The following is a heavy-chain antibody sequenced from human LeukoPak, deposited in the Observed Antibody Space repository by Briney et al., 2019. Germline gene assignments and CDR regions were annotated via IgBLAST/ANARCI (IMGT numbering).Heavy chain of an antibody. V-gene: IGHV3-48*04. CDR3: ARDSSGWYGHFDY. D-gene: IGHD6-19*01. Sequence: PGGSLRLSCAASGFTFSSYSMNWVRQAPGKGLEWVSYISSSGSTIYYADSVKGRFTISRDNAKNSLYLQMNSLRAEDTAVYYCARDSSGWYGHFDYWGQGTLVTVSS. CDR1: GFTFSSYS. J-gene: IGHJ4*02. CDR2: ISSSGSTI.